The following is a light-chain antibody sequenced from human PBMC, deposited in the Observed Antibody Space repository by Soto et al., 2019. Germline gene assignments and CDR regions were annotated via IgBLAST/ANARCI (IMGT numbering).Light chain of an antibody. V-gene: IGKV1-39*01. J-gene: IGKJ2*01. CDR3: QHSYSSPT. CDR1: QNIFTY. Sequence: DIQMTQSPSTLSASVGDRVTITCRASQNIFTYLNWYQQRPGKAPNLLIYTTSNLQSGVPSRFSGSGSGTDFTLTISSLQPEDFATYYCQHSYSSPTFGRGTKVDIK. CDR2: TTS.